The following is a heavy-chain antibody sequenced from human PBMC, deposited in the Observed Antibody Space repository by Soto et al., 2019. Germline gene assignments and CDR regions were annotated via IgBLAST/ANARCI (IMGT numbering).Heavy chain of an antibody. V-gene: IGHV4-59*08. J-gene: IGHJ6*03. CDR1: GGSISSYY. CDR3: ARSPSVHYYMDV. Sequence: PSETLSLTCTVSGGSISSYYWSWIRQPPGKGLEWIGYIYYSGSTNYNPSLKSRVTISVDTSKNQFSLKLSSVTAADTAVYYCARSPSVHYYMDVWGKGTTVTVSS. CDR2: IYYSGST.